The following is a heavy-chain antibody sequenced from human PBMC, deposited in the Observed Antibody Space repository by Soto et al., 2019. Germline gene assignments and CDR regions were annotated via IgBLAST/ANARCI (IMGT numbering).Heavy chain of an antibody. Sequence: GGSLRLSCAASGFTFSSYAMPWVRQAPGKGLEWVAVISYDGSNKYYADSVKGRFTISRDNSKNTLYLQMNSLRAEDTAVYYCARPSIVLMVYGGAFDIWGQGTMVTVSS. CDR2: ISYDGSNK. J-gene: IGHJ3*02. V-gene: IGHV3-30-3*01. CDR3: ARPSIVLMVYGGAFDI. D-gene: IGHD2-8*01. CDR1: GFTFSSYA.